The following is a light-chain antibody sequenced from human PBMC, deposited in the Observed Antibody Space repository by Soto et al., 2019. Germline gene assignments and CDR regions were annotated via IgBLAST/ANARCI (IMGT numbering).Light chain of an antibody. V-gene: IGLV2-18*02. Sequence: QSALTRPPSVSGSPGQSVTISCTGTDSDVGYYNRVSWYQQSPGTAPKLMLYEVTTRPSGVPGRFSGSKSGNTASLTISGLQAEDEAAYYCSSYTRRNTWVFGGGTKLAVL. CDR1: DSDVGYYNR. CDR3: SSYTRRNTWV. CDR2: EVT. J-gene: IGLJ3*02.